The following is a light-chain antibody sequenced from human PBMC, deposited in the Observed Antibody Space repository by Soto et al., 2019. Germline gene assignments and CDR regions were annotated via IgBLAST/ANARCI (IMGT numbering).Light chain of an antibody. J-gene: IGKJ3*01. CDR3: QQYGSSLFT. CDR1: QSINSW. CDR2: GAS. V-gene: IGKV3-20*01. Sequence: TQSPATLSVSVGDRVTITCRASQSINSWLAWYQQKPGQAPRLLIYGASSRATGIPDRFSGGGSGTDFTLTISRLEPEDFAAYYCQQYGSSLFTFGPGTKVDI.